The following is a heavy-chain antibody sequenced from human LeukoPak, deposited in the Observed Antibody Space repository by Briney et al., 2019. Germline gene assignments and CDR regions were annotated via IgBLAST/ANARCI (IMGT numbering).Heavy chain of an antibody. CDR3: ARAMSGYSSSSDFDY. V-gene: IGHV1-2*02. J-gene: IGHJ4*02. CDR2: INPNSGDT. CDR1: GYTFTSYY. D-gene: IGHD6-6*01. Sequence: ASVKVSCKASGYTFTSYYMHWVRQAPGQGLEWMGWINPNSGDTNYAQKFQGRVTMTRDTSISTAYMELGRLRSDDTAVYYCARAMSGYSSSSDFDYWGQGTLVTVSS.